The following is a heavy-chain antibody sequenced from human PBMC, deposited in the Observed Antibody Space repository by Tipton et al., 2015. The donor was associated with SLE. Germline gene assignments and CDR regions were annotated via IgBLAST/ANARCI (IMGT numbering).Heavy chain of an antibody. CDR3: ARGGLTYGYYYYMDV. D-gene: IGHD2-21*02. CDR1: DGSITSYY. J-gene: IGHJ6*03. V-gene: IGHV4-59*12. CDR2: IYYTGTT. Sequence: TLSLTCSVSDGSITSYYWSWIRQPPGKELEWIGHIYYTGTTYYNPSLKSRLTLSIDTSKNQFSLKLSSVTAADTAVYYCARGGLTYGYYYYMDVWGKGTTVTVSS.